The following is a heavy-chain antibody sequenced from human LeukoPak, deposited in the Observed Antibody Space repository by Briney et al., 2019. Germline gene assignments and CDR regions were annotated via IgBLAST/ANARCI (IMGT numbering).Heavy chain of an antibody. V-gene: IGHV3-23*01. Sequence: GGSLRLSCAASGFIFSDFAMSWVRQAPGKGLEWVSGMSASGSHTHSADFVKGRFTISRDNFKNTLYLQMNGLRVEDSAVYYCAKVRSGNNYYFDYWGQGTLVTVSS. J-gene: IGHJ4*02. CDR3: AKVRSGNNYYFDY. D-gene: IGHD3-22*01. CDR1: GFIFSDFA. CDR2: MSASGSHT.